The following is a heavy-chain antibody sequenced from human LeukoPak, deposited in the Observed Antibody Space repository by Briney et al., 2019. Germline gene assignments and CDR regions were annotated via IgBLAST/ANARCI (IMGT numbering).Heavy chain of an antibody. V-gene: IGHV3-11*01. CDR3: AREGGNWGEGYFDY. CDR2: ISGSSSTM. J-gene: IGHJ4*02. Sequence: GGSLRLSCAASEFTFSDYYMSWIRQVPGKGLEWVSYISGSSSTMYYANSVKGRFTISRDNAKNLLYLQMNSLRAEDTAVYYCAREGGNWGEGYFDYWGQGTLVTASS. D-gene: IGHD7-27*01. CDR1: EFTFSDYY.